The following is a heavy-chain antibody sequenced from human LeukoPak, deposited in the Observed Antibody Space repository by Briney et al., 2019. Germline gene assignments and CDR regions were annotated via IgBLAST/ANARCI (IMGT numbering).Heavy chain of an antibody. J-gene: IGHJ6*02. Sequence: ASVKVSCKASGYTFTSYAMHWVRQAPGQRLEWMGWINAGNGNTKYSQKFQGRVTITRDTSASTAYMELSSLRSEDTAVYYCARVGDDYGDHGGANYYYYGMDVWGQGTTVTVSS. V-gene: IGHV1-3*01. D-gene: IGHD4-17*01. CDR2: INAGNGNT. CDR1: GYTFTSYA. CDR3: ARVGDDYGDHGGANYYYYGMDV.